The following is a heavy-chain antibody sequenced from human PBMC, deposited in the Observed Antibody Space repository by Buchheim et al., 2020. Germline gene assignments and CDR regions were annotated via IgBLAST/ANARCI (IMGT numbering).Heavy chain of an antibody. CDR2: IYHRGST. J-gene: IGHJ4*02. V-gene: IGHV4-4*02. CDR3: ARVPLPYYYDSSLFDY. Sequence: QVQLQESGPGLVKPSGTLSLTCAVLGGPISSSNWWSWVRQPPGKGLVWIGEIYHRGSTNYKPSLKSRVTISVDKSKKQFSLKLSSVTASDTAVYYCARVPLPYYYDSSLFDYWGQGTL. D-gene: IGHD3-22*01. CDR1: GGPISSSNW.